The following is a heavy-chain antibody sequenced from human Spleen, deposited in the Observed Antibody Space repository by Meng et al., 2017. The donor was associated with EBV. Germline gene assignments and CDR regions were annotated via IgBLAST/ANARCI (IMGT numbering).Heavy chain of an antibody. Sequence: QVQLQQWGAGLLKPSETLSLTCAVYGGSFSGFYWTCIRQPPGKGLEWIGEINHSGSTNYNPSLKSRVTISADRSKNQFSLILSSVTAADTTVYYCARGRSGRSHKWFRGVYFDYWGQGTLFNVSS. CDR2: INHSGST. CDR1: GGSFSGFY. J-gene: IGHJ4*02. CDR3: ARGRSGRSHKWFRGVYFDY. V-gene: IGHV4-34*02. D-gene: IGHD3-22*01.